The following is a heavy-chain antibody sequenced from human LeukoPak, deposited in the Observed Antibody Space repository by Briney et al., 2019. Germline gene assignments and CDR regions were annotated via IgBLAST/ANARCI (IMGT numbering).Heavy chain of an antibody. CDR1: GFTFNIYG. J-gene: IGHJ4*02. CDR2: IWSDGSNK. CDR3: ARADSRVVTLSLFDY. V-gene: IGHV3-33*01. Sequence: GGSLRLSCAASGFTFNIYGMHWVRQAPGKGLEWVAVIWSDGSNKYYADSVKGRFTISRDNSKNTLYLQMNSLRAEDTAVYYCARADSRVVTLSLFDYWGQGTLVTVSS. D-gene: IGHD4-23*01.